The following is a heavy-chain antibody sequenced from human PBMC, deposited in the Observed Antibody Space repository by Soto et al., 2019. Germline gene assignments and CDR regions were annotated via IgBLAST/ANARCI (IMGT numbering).Heavy chain of an antibody. CDR2: IYHSGST. J-gene: IGHJ4*02. D-gene: IGHD3-9*01. V-gene: IGHV4-4*02. CDR1: GGSTSSSNW. Sequence: SETLSLTCAVSGGSTSSSNWWSWVRQPPGKGLEWIGEIYHSGSTNYNPSLKSRVTISVDKSKNQFSLKLSSVTAADTAVYYCAGDTHYDILTGYYCWGQGTLVTVSS. CDR3: AGDTHYDILTGYYC.